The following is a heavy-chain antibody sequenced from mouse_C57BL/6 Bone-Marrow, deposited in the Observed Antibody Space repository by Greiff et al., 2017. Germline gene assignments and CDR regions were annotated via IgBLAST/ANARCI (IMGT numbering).Heavy chain of an antibody. D-gene: IGHD2-10*02. Sequence: QVQLQQSGAELVRPGTSVKVSCKASGYAFTNHLIEWVKQRPGQGLEWIGVINPGSGGTNYNEKFKSKATLTVDKSSSTAYMQLSSLTSEDSAVYYCARSWSINYWGQGTTLTVSS. J-gene: IGHJ2*01. V-gene: IGHV1-54*01. CDR3: ARSWSINY. CDR2: INPGSGGT. CDR1: GYAFTNHL.